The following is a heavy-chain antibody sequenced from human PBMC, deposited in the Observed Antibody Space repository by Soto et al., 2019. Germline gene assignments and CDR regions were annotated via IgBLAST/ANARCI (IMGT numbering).Heavy chain of an antibody. CDR2: ISANNGNT. CDR3: ARVGELGYSTSSCYVWYFDL. D-gene: IGHD2-2*01. J-gene: IGHJ2*01. Sequence: GASVKVSCKASGYTFTAYAITWVRQAPGQGLEWMGWISANNGNTNYAQKFQGRVTMTKDTSTSTAYMELRSLRSDDTAVYYCARVGELGYSTSSCYVWYFDLWGRGTLVTVSS. CDR1: GYTFTAYA. V-gene: IGHV1-18*01.